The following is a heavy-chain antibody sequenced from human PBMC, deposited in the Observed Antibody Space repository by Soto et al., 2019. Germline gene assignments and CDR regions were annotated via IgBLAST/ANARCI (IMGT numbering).Heavy chain of an antibody. J-gene: IGHJ5*02. V-gene: IGHV1-69*06. CDR1: GGTFSSHA. CDR3: ARGNKGPGHYGPGSQGWYGP. D-gene: IGHD3-10*01. Sequence: QVQLVQSGAEVMKPGSSVKVSCKVSGGTFSSHAINWLRQAPGQGLEWMGLIIPVTDTPNNAEKFQGRVTITADKSTTTVYMELSSLTFDDTAVYFCARGNKGPGHYGPGSQGWYGPWGQGTLVTVSS. CDR2: IIPVTDTP.